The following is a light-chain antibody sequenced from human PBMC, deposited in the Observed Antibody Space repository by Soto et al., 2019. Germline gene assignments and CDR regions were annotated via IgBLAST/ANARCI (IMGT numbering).Light chain of an antibody. CDR1: QRCSSY. Sequence: EIVLTQSPATMSLSPGESATLSCRASQRCSSYLAWYQQKRGQAPRLLIYDASNRSTGIPARFSGSGSGTDFTLTISSLEPEDFAVYYCQQRSNWWTFGQGTKVEIK. CDR2: DAS. CDR3: QQRSNWWT. V-gene: IGKV3-11*01. J-gene: IGKJ1*01.